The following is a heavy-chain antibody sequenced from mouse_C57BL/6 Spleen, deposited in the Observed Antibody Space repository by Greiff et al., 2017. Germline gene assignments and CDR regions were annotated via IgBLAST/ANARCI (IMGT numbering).Heavy chain of an antibody. Sequence: QVQLKESGPELVKPGASVKISCKASGYAFSSSWMNWVKQRPGKGLEWIGRIYPGDGDTNYNGKFKGKATLTADKSSSTAYMQLSSLTSEDSAVYFCARSEGYGYDATWYAYWGQGTLVTVSA. CDR3: ARSEGYGYDATWYAY. CDR1: GYAFSSSW. V-gene: IGHV1-82*01. J-gene: IGHJ3*01. CDR2: IYPGDGDT. D-gene: IGHD2-2*01.